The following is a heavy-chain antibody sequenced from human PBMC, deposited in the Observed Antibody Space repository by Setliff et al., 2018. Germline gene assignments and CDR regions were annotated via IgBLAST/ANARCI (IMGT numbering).Heavy chain of an antibody. CDR3: ARGLEGEDYFYYMDV. J-gene: IGHJ6*03. CDR1: GASINSLSW. Sequence: ASETLSLTCAVSGASINSLSWWTWVRQPPGKGLEWIGEIYHSGSINYNPSLKSRVTMSVDKSKNQFSLKLTSVTAADTAVYYCARGLEGEDYFYYMDVWGKGNTVTVSS. D-gene: IGHD2-21*01. CDR2: IYHSGSI. V-gene: IGHV4-4*02.